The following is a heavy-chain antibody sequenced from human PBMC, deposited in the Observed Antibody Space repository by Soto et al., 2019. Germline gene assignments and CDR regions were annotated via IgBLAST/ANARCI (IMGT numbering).Heavy chain of an antibody. CDR1: GGTFSSYT. Sequence: QVQLVQSGAEVKKPGSSVKVSCKASGGTFSSYTISWVRQAPGQGLEWMGRIIPILGIANYAQKFQGRVTITADKSTSTAYMELSSLRSEDTAVYYCARVSGRFGEYKTYGMDVWGQGTTVTVSS. V-gene: IGHV1-69*02. J-gene: IGHJ6*02. CDR2: IIPILGIA. D-gene: IGHD3-10*01. CDR3: ARVSGRFGEYKTYGMDV.